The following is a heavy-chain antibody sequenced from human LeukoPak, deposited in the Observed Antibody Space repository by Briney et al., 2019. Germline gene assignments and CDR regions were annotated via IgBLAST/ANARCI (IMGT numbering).Heavy chain of an antibody. Sequence: ASVKVSCKASGYTFTSYAMHWVRQAPGQGLEWMGWINAGNGNTKYSQKFQGRVTMTRDTSTSTVYMELSSLRSEDTAVYYCARSQPQYDFWSGYLDAFDIWGQGTMVTVSS. V-gene: IGHV1-3*01. J-gene: IGHJ3*02. CDR1: GYTFTSYA. D-gene: IGHD3-3*01. CDR3: ARSQPQYDFWSGYLDAFDI. CDR2: INAGNGNT.